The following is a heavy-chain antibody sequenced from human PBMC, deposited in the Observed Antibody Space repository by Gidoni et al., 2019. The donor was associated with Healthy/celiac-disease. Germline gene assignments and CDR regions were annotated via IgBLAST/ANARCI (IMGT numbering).Heavy chain of an antibody. CDR1: GFPFSSYA. D-gene: IGHD3-10*01. V-gene: IGHV3-23*01. CDR3: AKDGGGQGWFGELLYGNSYYYYGMDV. J-gene: IGHJ6*02. Sequence: EVQLLESGGGLVQPGGSLRLSCAASGFPFSSYAMSWVRQAPGKGLEWVAAISGSGGSNYSADSVKGRFTISRDNSKNTLYLQMNSLRAEDTAVYYCAKDGGGQGWFGELLYGNSYYYYGMDVWGQGTTVTVSS. CDR2: ISGSGGSN.